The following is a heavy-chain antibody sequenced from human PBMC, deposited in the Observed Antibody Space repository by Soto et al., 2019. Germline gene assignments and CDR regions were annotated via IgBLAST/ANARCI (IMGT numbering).Heavy chain of an antibody. CDR2: IWYDGSNK. J-gene: IGHJ6*02. Sequence: GGSLRLSCAASGFTFSSYGMHWVRQAPGKGLEWVAVIWYDGSNKYYADSVKGRFTISRDNSKNTLYLQMNSLRAEDTAVYYCARTYGGYYYYGMDVWGQGTTVTVSS. V-gene: IGHV3-33*01. CDR3: ARTYGGYYYYGMDV. D-gene: IGHD4-17*01. CDR1: GFTFSSYG.